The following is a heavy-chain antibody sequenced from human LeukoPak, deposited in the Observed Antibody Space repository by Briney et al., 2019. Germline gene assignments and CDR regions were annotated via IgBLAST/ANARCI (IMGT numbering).Heavy chain of an antibody. CDR2: IFYSGST. CDR3: ARGPLTMTRGFDP. D-gene: IGHD4-17*01. V-gene: IGHV4-61*05. Sequence: SPSETLSLTCTVSGGSISTSNYYWGWIRQPPGKGLEWIGNIFYSGSTNYNPSLKSRVTISVDKSKNQFSLKLSSVTAADTAVYYRARGPLTMTRGFDPWGQGTQVTVSS. CDR1: GGSISTSNYY. J-gene: IGHJ5*02.